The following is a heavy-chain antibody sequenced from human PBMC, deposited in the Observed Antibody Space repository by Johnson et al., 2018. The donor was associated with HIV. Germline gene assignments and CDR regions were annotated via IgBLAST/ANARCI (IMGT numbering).Heavy chain of an antibody. Sequence: VQLVESGGGLVQPGGSLRLSCAASGFTFDDYGMSWVHQAPGKGLEWVSGINWNGGSTGYADSMKGRFTISRDNARNSLYLQMNSLRAEDTALYFCARGKGAAAGGIWGQGTMVTVSS. D-gene: IGHD6-13*01. CDR2: INWNGGST. CDR1: GFTFDDYG. CDR3: ARGKGAAAGGI. V-gene: IGHV3-20*04. J-gene: IGHJ3*02.